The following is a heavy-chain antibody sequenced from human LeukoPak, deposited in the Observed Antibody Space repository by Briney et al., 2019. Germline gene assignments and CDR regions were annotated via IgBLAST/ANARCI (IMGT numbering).Heavy chain of an antibody. D-gene: IGHD3-22*01. Sequence: SETLSLTCTVSGGSISSYYWSWIRQPPGKGLEWIGYIYYSGSTNYNPSLKSRVTISVDTSKNQFSLKLSSVTAADTAVYYCARLYYDSSGYYQICYIDYWGQGTLVTVSS. CDR2: IYYSGST. CDR3: ARLYYDSSGYYQICYIDY. V-gene: IGHV4-59*01. CDR1: GGSISSYY. J-gene: IGHJ4*02.